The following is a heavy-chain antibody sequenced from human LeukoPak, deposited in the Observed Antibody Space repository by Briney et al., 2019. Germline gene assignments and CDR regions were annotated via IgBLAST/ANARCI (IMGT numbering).Heavy chain of an antibody. CDR1: GYSISSGYH. CDR2: MSHSGST. Sequence: KPSETLSLTCGVSGYSISSGYHWGWIRQPTGKGLEWIGSMSHSGSTYYNPSLKSRVTISVDTSKNQFSLKLSSVTAADTAVYYCASQLRYFDWSYYFDYWGQGTLVTVSS. V-gene: IGHV4-38-2*01. D-gene: IGHD3-9*01. CDR3: ASQLRYFDWSYYFDY. J-gene: IGHJ4*02.